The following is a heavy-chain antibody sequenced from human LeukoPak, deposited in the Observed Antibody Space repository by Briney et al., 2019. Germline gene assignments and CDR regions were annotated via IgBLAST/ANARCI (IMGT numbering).Heavy chain of an antibody. V-gene: IGHV3-21*06. CDR1: GFTFRSYS. CDR2: ISSSNSNK. CDR3: ARGSRSSSGGWYGFDC. Sequence: GGSLRLSCAASGFTFRSYSMNWVRQAPGKGLEWVSSISSSNSNKHYADSVKGRFTISRDNAKNSLYLQMNSLRAEDTAVYYCARGSRSSSGGWYGFDCWGQGTLVTVSS. J-gene: IGHJ4*02. D-gene: IGHD6-19*01.